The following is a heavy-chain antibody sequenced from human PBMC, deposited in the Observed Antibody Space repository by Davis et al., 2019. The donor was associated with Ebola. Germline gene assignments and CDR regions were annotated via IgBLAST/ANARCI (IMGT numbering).Heavy chain of an antibody. V-gene: IGHV4-39*01. CDR2: IYYSGST. CDR3: ASVAEYYYDSSGYQGYIDY. Sequence: MPSETLSLTCTVSGGSISSSSYYWGWIRQPPGKGLEWIGSIYYSGSTYYNPSLKSRVTISVDTSKNQFSLKLSSVTAADTAVYYCASVAEYYYDSSGYQGYIDYWGQGTLVTVSS. CDR1: GGSISSSSYY. J-gene: IGHJ4*02. D-gene: IGHD3-22*01.